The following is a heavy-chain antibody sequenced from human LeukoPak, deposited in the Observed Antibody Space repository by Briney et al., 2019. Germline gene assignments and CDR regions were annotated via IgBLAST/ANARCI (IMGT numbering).Heavy chain of an antibody. CDR3: AKVVDTAQLNPPDLHYGMDV. CDR1: GFTFSSYA. Sequence: PGGSLRLSCAASGFTFSSYAMHWVRQAPGKGLEWVAVISYDGSNKYYADSVKGRFTISRDNSKNTLYLQMNSLRTEDTAVYYCAKVVDTAQLNPPDLHYGMDVWGQGTTVTVSS. D-gene: IGHD5-18*01. J-gene: IGHJ6*02. V-gene: IGHV3-30-3*01. CDR2: ISYDGSNK.